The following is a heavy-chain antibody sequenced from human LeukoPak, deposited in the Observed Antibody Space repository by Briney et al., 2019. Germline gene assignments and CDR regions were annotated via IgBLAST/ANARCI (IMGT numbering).Heavy chain of an antibody. D-gene: IGHD5-18*01. V-gene: IGHV3-33*06. CDR1: GFTFSSYG. J-gene: IGHJ6*03. CDR2: IWYDGGNK. Sequence: GRSLRLSCAASGFTFSSYGMHWVRQAPGKGPEWVAVIWYDGGNKYYADSVKGRFTISRDNSKNTLYLQMNSLRAEDTAVYYFAKIGVQLWLLDCYYYMDVWGKGTTVTVSS. CDR3: AKIGVQLWLLDCYYYMDV.